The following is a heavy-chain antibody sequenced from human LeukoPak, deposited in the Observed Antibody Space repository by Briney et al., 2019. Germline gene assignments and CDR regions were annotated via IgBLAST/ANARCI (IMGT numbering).Heavy chain of an antibody. V-gene: IGHV3-23*01. Sequence: GASLRLSCAASGFTFSSYAMGWVRQAPGEGLEWVSAISGRGGNTYYGDSGKGRFTISRDNSKNTLYLQMNSLRAEDTAVYYCAKVSYYDYVWGIRRHWGQGTLVTVSS. CDR2: ISGRGGNT. CDR3: AKVSYYDYVWGIRRH. CDR1: GFTFSSYA. D-gene: IGHD3-16*01. J-gene: IGHJ4*02.